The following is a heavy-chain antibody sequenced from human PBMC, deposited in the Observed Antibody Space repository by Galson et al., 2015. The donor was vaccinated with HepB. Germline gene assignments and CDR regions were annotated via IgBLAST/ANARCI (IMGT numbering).Heavy chain of an antibody. CDR2: IEAGNGNT. CDR3: AREMGIYAFDI. Sequence: SVKVSCKASGNTFTSNVLHWVRQAPGQRLEWMGWIEAGNGNTKYSENFQDRVTITRDTSASTAYMELSRLRSEDTAVYYCAREMGIYAFDIWGQGTMVTVSS. V-gene: IGHV1-3*01. CDR1: GNTFTSNV. J-gene: IGHJ3*02. D-gene: IGHD1-26*01.